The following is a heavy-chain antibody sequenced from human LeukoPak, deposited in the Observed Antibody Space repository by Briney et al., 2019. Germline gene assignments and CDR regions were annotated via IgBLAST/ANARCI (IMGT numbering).Heavy chain of an antibody. CDR2: IIPIFGTA. D-gene: IGHD3-10*01. J-gene: IGHJ6*03. Sequence: GASVKVSCKASGGTFSSYAISWVRQAPGQGLEWMGGIIPIFGTANYAQKFQGRVTITADKSTSTAYMELSSLRSEDTAVYYCARVTDYYGSGSYYRDGYYYYYMDVWGKGTTVTISS. V-gene: IGHV1-69*06. CDR1: GGTFSSYA. CDR3: ARVTDYYGSGSYYRDGYYYYYMDV.